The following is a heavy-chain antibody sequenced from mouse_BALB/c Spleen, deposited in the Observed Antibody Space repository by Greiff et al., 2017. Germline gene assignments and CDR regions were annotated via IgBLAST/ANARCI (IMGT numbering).Heavy chain of an antibody. D-gene: IGHD1-1*02. V-gene: IGHV14-3*02. CDR2: IDPANGNT. CDR3: AKDGAFAY. J-gene: IGHJ3*01. CDR1: GFNIKDTY. Sequence: EVQLVESGAELVKPGASVKLSCTASGFNIKDTYMHWVKQRPEQGLEWIGRIDPANGNTKYDPKFQGKATITADTSSNPAYLQLSSLTSEDTAVYYCAKDGAFAYWGQGTLVTVSA.